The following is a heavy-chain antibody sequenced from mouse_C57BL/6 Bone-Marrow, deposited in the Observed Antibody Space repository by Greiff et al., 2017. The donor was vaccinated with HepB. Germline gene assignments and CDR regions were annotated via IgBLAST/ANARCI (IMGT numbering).Heavy chain of an antibody. V-gene: IGHV1-50*01. CDR3: APYYYGSGRYWYFDV. CDR1: GYTFTSYW. J-gene: IGHJ1*03. CDR2: IDPSDSYT. D-gene: IGHD1-1*01. Sequence: QVQLQQPGAELVKPGASVKLSCKATGYTFTSYWMQWVKQRPGQGLEWIGEIDPSDSYTNYNQKFKGKATLTVDTSSSTAYMQLSSLTSEDSAVYYCAPYYYGSGRYWYFDVWGTGTTVTVSS.